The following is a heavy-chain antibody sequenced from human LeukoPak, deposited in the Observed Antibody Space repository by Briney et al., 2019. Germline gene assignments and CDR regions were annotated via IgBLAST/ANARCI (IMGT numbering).Heavy chain of an antibody. CDR3: AKVGNSGWYAMDV. V-gene: IGHV3-23*01. D-gene: IGHD6-19*01. CDR1: GLTFTYYA. CDR2: IPGSGGSG. Sequence: GGTLRLSCTASGLTFTYYAMTWVRQPPGKGLEWVSLIPGSGGSGQYADSVKRRFTISRDNSKNTLLLQMRSLRDQDTAIYYCAKVGNSGWYAMDVWGRGTSVTVS. J-gene: IGHJ6*02.